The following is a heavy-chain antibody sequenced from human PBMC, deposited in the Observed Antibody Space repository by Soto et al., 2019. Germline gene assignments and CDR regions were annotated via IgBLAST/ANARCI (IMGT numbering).Heavy chain of an antibody. CDR1: GGSISSYY. D-gene: IGHD3-10*01. Sequence: SETLSLTCTVSGGSISSYYWSWIRQPPGKGLEWIGYIYYSGSTNYNPSLKSRVTISVDTSKNQFSLKLSSVTAADTAVYYCARRVTARMVRGTANYYYYYYMDVWGKGTTVTVSS. V-gene: IGHV4-59*01. CDR2: IYYSGST. CDR3: ARRVTARMVRGTANYYYYYYMDV. J-gene: IGHJ6*03.